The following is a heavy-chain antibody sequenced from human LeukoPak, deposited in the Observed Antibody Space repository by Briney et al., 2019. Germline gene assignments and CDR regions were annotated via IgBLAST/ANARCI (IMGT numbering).Heavy chain of an antibody. CDR2: IKEDGTTI. Sequence: PGGSLRLSCTASGFTFSNYWMGRVRQAPGKGLEWVANIKEDGTTIYYVDSVKGRFTISRDNAKNSLYLQMNSVREEDTAVYYCARVVDYGWFDPWGQGTLVAVSS. J-gene: IGHJ5*02. CDR1: GFTFSNYW. CDR3: ARVVDYGWFDP. V-gene: IGHV3-7*01. D-gene: IGHD3-16*01.